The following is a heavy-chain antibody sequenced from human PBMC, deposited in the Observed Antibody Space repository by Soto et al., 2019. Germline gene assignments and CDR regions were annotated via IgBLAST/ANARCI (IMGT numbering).Heavy chain of an antibody. Sequence: ASVKVSCKASGGTFSSYAISWVRQAPGQGLEWMGGIIPIFGTANYAQKFQGRVTITADESTSTAYMELSSLRSEDTAVYYCAGLSVLLWFGEYYYGMDVWGQGTTLTVSS. D-gene: IGHD3-10*01. CDR3: AGLSVLLWFGEYYYGMDV. J-gene: IGHJ6*02. V-gene: IGHV1-69*13. CDR1: GGTFSSYA. CDR2: IIPIFGTA.